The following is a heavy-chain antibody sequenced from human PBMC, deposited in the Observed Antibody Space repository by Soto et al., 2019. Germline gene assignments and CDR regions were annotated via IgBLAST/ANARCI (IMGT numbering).Heavy chain of an antibody. CDR3: ARDSGCDILSGYYDY. J-gene: IGHJ4*02. CDR2: ISSSSSTI. CDR1: GFTFSSYS. D-gene: IGHD3-9*01. V-gene: IGHV3-48*01. Sequence: GESLKISCAASGFTFSSYSMNWVRQAPGKGLEWGSYISSSSSTIYHADSVKGRFTISKDNAKNSLYLQMNSLRGEDTAVYYWARDSGCDILSGYYDYWGQGTLVTVSS.